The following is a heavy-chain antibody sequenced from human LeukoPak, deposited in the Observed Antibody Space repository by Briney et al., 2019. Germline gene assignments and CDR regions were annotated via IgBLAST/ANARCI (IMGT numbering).Heavy chain of an antibody. D-gene: IGHD3-10*01. J-gene: IGHJ4*02. CDR1: GGTFSSYA. CDR2: MNPNSGNT. CDR3: ARGGILWFGELLYYFDY. V-gene: IGHV1-8*02. Sequence: ASVKVSCKASGGTFSSYAISWVRQATGQGLEWMGWMNPNSGNTGYAQKFQGRVTMTRNTSISTAYMELSSLRSEDTAVYYCARGGILWFGELLYYFDYWGQGTLVTVSS.